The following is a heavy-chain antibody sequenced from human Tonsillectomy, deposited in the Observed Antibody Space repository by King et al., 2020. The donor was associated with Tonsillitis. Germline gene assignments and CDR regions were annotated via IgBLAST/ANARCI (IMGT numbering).Heavy chain of an antibody. D-gene: IGHD3-22*01. CDR1: GFTFKTYA. J-gene: IGHJ4*02. CDR3: AKDVGIAVVITLFDY. Sequence: VQLVESGGGLAQPGGSLRLSCAASGFTFKTYAMSWVRQAPGKGLEWVSAISGSGGSTYYADSVKGRFTISRDNSKNTLYLEMNSLRAEDTAVYYCAKDVGIAVVITLFDYWGQGTQVTVSS. V-gene: IGHV3-23*04. CDR2: ISGSGGST.